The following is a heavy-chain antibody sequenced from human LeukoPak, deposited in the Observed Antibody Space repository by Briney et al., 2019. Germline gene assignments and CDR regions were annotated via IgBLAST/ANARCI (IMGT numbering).Heavy chain of an antibody. J-gene: IGHJ4*02. CDR1: GGSISSYY. D-gene: IGHD3-3*01. CDR3: ARLSFGDFWSGYYFDY. V-gene: IGHV4-59*08. Sequence: TSETLSLTCTVSGGSISSYYWSWIRQPPGKGLEWIGYIYYSGSTNYNPSLKSRVTISVDTSKNQFSLKLSSVTAADTAVYYCARLSFGDFWSGYYFDYWGQGTLVTVSS. CDR2: IYYSGST.